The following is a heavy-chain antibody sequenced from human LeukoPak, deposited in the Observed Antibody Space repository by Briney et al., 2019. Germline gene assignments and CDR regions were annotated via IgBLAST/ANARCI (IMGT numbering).Heavy chain of an antibody. J-gene: IGHJ4*02. D-gene: IGHD6-13*01. CDR3: AKRDSRYYFDY. Sequence: GGSLRLSCAASGFTFSSYAMSWVRQAPGKGLEWVSVISGSGGSTYYADSVKGRFTISRDNSKNTLYLQMNSLRAEDTAVYFCAKRDSRYYFDYWGQGTLVTVFS. CDR1: GFTFSSYA. V-gene: IGHV3-23*01. CDR2: ISGSGGST.